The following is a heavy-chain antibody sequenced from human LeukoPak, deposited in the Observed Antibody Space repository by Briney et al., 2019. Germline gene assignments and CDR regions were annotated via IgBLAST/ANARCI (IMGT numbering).Heavy chain of an antibody. CDR1: GGSMSSYY. CDR2: IYYSGST. D-gene: IGHD3-16*01. CDR3: ARGRYGWLPFDY. V-gene: IGHV4-59*01. J-gene: IGHJ4*02. Sequence: SENLSLTCTVSGGSMSSYYWSWLRQPPGKGLEWIGYIYYSGSTNYNPSLKSRVTISVDTSKNQFTLKLSSVTAADTAVYYCARGRYGWLPFDYWGQGTLVTVSS.